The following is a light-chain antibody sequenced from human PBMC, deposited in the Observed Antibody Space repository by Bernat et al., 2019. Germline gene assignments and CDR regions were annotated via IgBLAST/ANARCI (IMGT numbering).Light chain of an antibody. CDR1: QDISNY. Sequence: DIQMTQSPSSLSASVGDRVTITCRASQDISNYLNWYHQKPGKAPKLLIYDSSYLETGVPSRFSGSASRTFFTFTITSLQPEDIGTYYCQPYDNLPFTFGGGATAEIK. CDR2: DSS. CDR3: QPYDNLPFT. V-gene: IGKV1-33*01. J-gene: IGKJ4*01.